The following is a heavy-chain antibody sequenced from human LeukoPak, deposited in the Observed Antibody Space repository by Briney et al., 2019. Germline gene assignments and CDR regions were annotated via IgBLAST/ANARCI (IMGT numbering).Heavy chain of an antibody. CDR3: ARGGSYVHY. Sequence: PGGSLRLSCAASGFTFNSYEMNWVRQAPGKGLEWVSNINSGGSAIYYADSVKGRFTISRDNAKNSLYLQMNSLRADDTAVYYCARGGSYVHYWGQGTLVTVSS. CDR2: INSGGSAI. J-gene: IGHJ4*02. V-gene: IGHV3-48*03. D-gene: IGHD1-26*01. CDR1: GFTFNSYE.